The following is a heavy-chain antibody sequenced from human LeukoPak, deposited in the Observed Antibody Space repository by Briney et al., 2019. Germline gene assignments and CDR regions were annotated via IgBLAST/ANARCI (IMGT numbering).Heavy chain of an antibody. CDR3: VRGPHIAATSY. Sequence: GGSLRLSCAASGFTFSSYAMTWVRQAPGKGLEWVANIKQDGSEKQYVDSVKGRFAISRDNAKKSLYLQINTLRAEDTAVYYCVRGPHIAATSYWGQGTLVTVSS. CDR2: IKQDGSEK. V-gene: IGHV3-7*03. J-gene: IGHJ4*02. CDR1: GFTFSSYA. D-gene: IGHD6-25*01.